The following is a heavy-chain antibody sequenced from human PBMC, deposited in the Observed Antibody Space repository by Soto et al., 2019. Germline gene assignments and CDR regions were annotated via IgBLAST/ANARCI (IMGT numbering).Heavy chain of an antibody. J-gene: IGHJ4*02. D-gene: IGHD3-10*01. CDR3: ARARTITMVRGVIITDGYFDY. CDR1: GGSVSSGSYY. Sequence: PSETLSLTCTVSGGSVSSGSYYWSWIRQPPGKGLEWIGYIYYSGSTNYNPSLKSRVTISVDTSKNQFSLKLSSVTAADTAVYYCARARTITMVRGVIITDGYFDYWGQGTLVTVSS. CDR2: IYYSGST. V-gene: IGHV4-61*01.